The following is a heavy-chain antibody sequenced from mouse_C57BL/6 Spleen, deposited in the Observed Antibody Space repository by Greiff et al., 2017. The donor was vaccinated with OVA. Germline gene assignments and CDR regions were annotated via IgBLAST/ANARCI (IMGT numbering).Heavy chain of an antibody. CDR1: GYTFTSYW. CDR3: ARMDYSNYGGRYYAMDY. V-gene: IGHV1-7*01. D-gene: IGHD2-5*01. J-gene: IGHJ4*01. Sequence: QVQLQQSGAELAKPGASVKLSCKASGYTFTSYWMHWVKQRPGQGLEWIGYINPSGGYTKYNQKFKDKATLTADKSSSTAYLQLSSLTYEDSVVYYCARMDYSNYGGRYYAMDYWGQGTSVTVSS. CDR2: INPSGGYT.